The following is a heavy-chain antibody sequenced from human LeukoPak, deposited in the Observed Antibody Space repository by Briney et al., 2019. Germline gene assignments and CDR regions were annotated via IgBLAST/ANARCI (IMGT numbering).Heavy chain of an antibody. CDR3: AKDRPEKWEVITPLWDN. Sequence: GGSLRLSCAASGYTFSSYGMHWVRQAPGKGLEWVSAITAGGDITYYADSVKGRFTISRDNSKNTLYLLMSGLRAVDTGVYYCAKDRPEKWEVITPLWDNWGQGSLVTVSS. V-gene: IGHV3-NL1*01. CDR2: ITAGGDIT. D-gene: IGHD1-26*01. CDR1: GYTFSSYG. J-gene: IGHJ4*02.